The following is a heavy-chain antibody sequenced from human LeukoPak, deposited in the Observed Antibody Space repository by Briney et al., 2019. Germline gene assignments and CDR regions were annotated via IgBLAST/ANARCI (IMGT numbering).Heavy chain of an antibody. Sequence: WVRQAPGKGLEWVGRIKSKTGGGTTDYAAPVKGRFTISRDDSKNTLYLQMNSLRTEDTAVYYCATAGPSVAATQPFDYWGQGTLVTVSS. CDR2: IKSKTGGGTT. CDR3: ATAGPSVAATQPFDY. D-gene: IGHD2-15*01. J-gene: IGHJ4*02. V-gene: IGHV3-15*01.